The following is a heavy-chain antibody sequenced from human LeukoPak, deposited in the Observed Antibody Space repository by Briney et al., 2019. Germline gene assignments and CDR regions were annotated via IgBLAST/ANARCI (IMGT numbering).Heavy chain of an antibody. CDR2: ISASNGNT. CDR1: GYTFTSYG. CDR3: ARYGYSSGWYLRFFDY. Sequence: ASVKVSCKASGYTFTSYGISWVRQAPGQGLEWMGWISASNGNTNYAQKLRGRVTMTTDTSTSTAYMELRSLRSDDTAVYYCARYGYSSGWYLRFFDYWGQGTLVTVSS. D-gene: IGHD6-19*01. V-gene: IGHV1-18*01. J-gene: IGHJ4*02.